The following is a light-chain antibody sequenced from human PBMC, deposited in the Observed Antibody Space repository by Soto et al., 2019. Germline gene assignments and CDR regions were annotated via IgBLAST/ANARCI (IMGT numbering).Light chain of an antibody. CDR2: KAS. V-gene: IGKV1-5*03. CDR1: QTIDSW. CDR3: QQYNNYST. Sequence: DIQMTQSPSTLSASVGDRVTITCRASQTIDSWLAWYQQKPGKVPKLLIYKASTLASGVPSRFSGSGSGTEFTLTISSLQPDDFATYYCQQYNNYSTFGQGTKVDIK. J-gene: IGKJ1*01.